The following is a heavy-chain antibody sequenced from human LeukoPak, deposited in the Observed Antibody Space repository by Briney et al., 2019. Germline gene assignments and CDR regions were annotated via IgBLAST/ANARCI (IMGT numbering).Heavy chain of an antibody. CDR1: GYTFTGYY. V-gene: IGHV1-2*02. CDR2: INPNSGGT. J-gene: IGHJ4*02. CDR3: ARDPGALQEGFVY. D-gene: IGHD1-26*01. Sequence: ASVKVSCKASGYTFTGYYMHWVRQAPGQGLEWMGWINPNSGGTNYAQEFQGRVTMTRDTSISTAYMELSRLRSDDTAVYYCARDPGALQEGFVYWGQGTLVTVSS.